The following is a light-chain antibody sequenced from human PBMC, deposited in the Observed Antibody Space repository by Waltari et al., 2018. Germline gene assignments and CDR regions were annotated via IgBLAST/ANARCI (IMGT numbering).Light chain of an antibody. CDR2: DVS. V-gene: IGLV2-14*03. CDR3: SSYTRRNTVI. J-gene: IGLJ2*01. Sequence: QSALAQPASVSGSPGQSITISCTGTDSDIGAYNYVSWYQQHPGIAPKLLLYDVSDRPSGVSDRFSGSKSGKTASLTISGRQPEDAADYYCSSYTRRNTVIFGGGTKLTVV. CDR1: DSDIGAYNY.